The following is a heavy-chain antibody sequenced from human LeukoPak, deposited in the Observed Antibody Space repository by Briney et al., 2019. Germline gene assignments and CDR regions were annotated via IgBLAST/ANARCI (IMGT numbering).Heavy chain of an antibody. Sequence: SETPSLTCTVSGGSISGYYWTWIRQPPGKGLEWIGYIHYSGSTSYNPSPKSRVTISLDTSKTQFSLKLSSVTAADTAVYYCARKNAFDIWGQGTMVTVSS. V-gene: IGHV4-59*08. CDR1: GGSISGYY. CDR2: IHYSGST. J-gene: IGHJ3*02. CDR3: ARKNAFDI.